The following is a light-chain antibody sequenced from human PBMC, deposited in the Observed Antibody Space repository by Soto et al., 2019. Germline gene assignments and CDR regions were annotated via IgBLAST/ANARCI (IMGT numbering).Light chain of an antibody. CDR3: RQSYSTPLT. CDR2: AAS. V-gene: IGKV1-39*01. Sequence: DIQMTQSPSSLSASVGDRVTIACRASQSISSYLNWYQQKPGKATKLLIYAASSLQSGVPRRFSGSGSGTDFNLTISSLQPEDFATYYYRQSYSTPLTFGGGTKVDI. J-gene: IGKJ4*01. CDR1: QSISSY.